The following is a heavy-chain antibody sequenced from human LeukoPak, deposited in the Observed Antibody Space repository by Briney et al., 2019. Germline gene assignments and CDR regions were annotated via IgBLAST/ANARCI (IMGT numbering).Heavy chain of an antibody. J-gene: IGHJ4*02. Sequence: ASVKVSCKASGYTFTSYDINWVRQATGQGLEWMGWMNPNSGNTGYAQKFQGRVTMTRDTSISTAYMELSSLRSEDTAVYYCASGVALIAAAGTANDYWGQGTLVTVSS. CDR2: MNPNSGNT. CDR1: GYTFTSYD. D-gene: IGHD6-13*01. V-gene: IGHV1-8*01. CDR3: ASGVALIAAAGTANDY.